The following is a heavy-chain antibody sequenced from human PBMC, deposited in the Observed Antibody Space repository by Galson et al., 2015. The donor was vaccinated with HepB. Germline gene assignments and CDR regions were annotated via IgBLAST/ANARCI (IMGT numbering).Heavy chain of an antibody. J-gene: IGHJ4*02. CDR1: GFSFSSYS. D-gene: IGHD2-21*02. V-gene: IGHV3-21*01. CDR2: ISSSSSYI. CDR3: ASGGVTAPFDY. Sequence: SLRLSCAASGFSFSSYSMNWVRQAPGKGLEWVSSISSSSSYIYYADSVKGRFTISRDNAKNSLYLQMNSLRAEDTAVYYCASGGVTAPFDYWGQGTLVTVSS.